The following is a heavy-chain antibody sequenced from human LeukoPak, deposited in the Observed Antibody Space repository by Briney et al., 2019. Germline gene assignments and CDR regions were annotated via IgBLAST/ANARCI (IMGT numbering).Heavy chain of an antibody. D-gene: IGHD2-2*01. Sequence: PSETLSLTCTVSGGSISSSSYYWGWIRQPPGKGLEWIGSIYYSGSTYYNPSLKSRVTISVDTSKNQFSLKLSSVTAADTAVYYCASPHPYCSSTSCPLDYWGQGTLVTVSS. CDR1: GGSISSSSYY. CDR2: IYYSGST. V-gene: IGHV4-39*07. CDR3: ASPHPYCSSTSCPLDY. J-gene: IGHJ4*02.